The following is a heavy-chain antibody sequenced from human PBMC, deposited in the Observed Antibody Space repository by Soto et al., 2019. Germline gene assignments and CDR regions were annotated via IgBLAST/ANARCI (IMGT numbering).Heavy chain of an antibody. J-gene: IGHJ4*02. V-gene: IGHV4-31*03. D-gene: IGHD3-22*01. CDR3: ARGDSGYYDSSGYYSY. CDR2: IYYSGST. Sequence: QVQLQESGPGLVKPSQTLSLTCTVSGGSISSGGYYWSWIRQHPGKGLEWIGYIYYSGSTYYNPSLTRRVTISVDTSKNQFSLKLSSVTAADTAVYYCARGDSGYYDSSGYYSYWGQGTLVTVSS. CDR1: GGSISSGGYY.